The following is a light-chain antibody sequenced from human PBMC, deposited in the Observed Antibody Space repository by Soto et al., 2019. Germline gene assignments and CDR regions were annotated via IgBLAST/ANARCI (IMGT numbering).Light chain of an antibody. CDR1: QNISRW. V-gene: IGKV1-5*03. Sequence: DIQMTQSPSILSASVGDRVTITCRASQNISRWLAWYQQKPGKAPKLLIYRASSSESGVPSRFSGTGSETEFTLTISSLQPDDFATYYCQQYSSFYPTFGGGTRVEIK. CDR3: QQYSSFYPT. J-gene: IGKJ4*01. CDR2: RAS.